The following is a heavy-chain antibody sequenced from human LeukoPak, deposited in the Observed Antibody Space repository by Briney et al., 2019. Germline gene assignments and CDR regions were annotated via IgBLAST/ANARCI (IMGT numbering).Heavy chain of an antibody. CDR3: ARRRIAAAAVFDY. V-gene: IGHV1-2*02. D-gene: IGHD6-13*01. CDR2: INPNNGVT. CDR1: GYTFTGYY. J-gene: IGHJ4*02. Sequence: GASVKVSCKASGYTFTGYYMHWVRQAPGQGLEWMGWINPNNGVTNYAQKFQGRVTMTRDTSISTAYMELSRLRSDDTAVYYCARRRIAAAAVFDYWGQGTLVTASS.